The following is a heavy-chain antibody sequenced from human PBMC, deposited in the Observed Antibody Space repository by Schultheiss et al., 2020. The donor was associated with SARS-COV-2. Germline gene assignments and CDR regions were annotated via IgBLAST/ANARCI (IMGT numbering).Heavy chain of an antibody. CDR1: GFTFDDYA. CDR3: ARDRITIFGVVIIPDYYYGMDV. J-gene: IGHJ6*02. Sequence: GGSLRLSCAASGFTFDDYAMHWVRQAPGKGLEWVSAISSSSSYIYYADSVKGRFTISRDNAKNSLYLQMNSLRAEDTAVYYCARDRITIFGVVIIPDYYYGMDVWGQGTTVTVSS. D-gene: IGHD3-3*01. V-gene: IGHV3-21*01. CDR2: ISSSSSYI.